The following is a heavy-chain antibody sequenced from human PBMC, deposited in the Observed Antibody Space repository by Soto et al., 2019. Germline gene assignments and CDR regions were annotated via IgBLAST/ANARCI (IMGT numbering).Heavy chain of an antibody. Sequence: QVQLQESGPGLVKPSETLSLTCTVSGGSVSSGSYYWSWIRQPPGKGLEWIGYIYYSGSTYYNPSLKSRVTISVDTSKNQFSLKLSSVTAADTAVYYCAREGLELSLCDPWGQGTLVTVSS. V-gene: IGHV4-61*01. CDR1: GGSVSSGSYY. CDR2: IYYSGST. D-gene: IGHD1-7*01. CDR3: AREGLELSLCDP. J-gene: IGHJ5*02.